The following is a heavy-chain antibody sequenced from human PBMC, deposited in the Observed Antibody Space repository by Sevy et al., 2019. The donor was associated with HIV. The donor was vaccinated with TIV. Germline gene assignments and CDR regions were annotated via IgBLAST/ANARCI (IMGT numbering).Heavy chain of an antibody. V-gene: IGHV3-7*01. Sequence: GGSLRLSCAASGFTFSSFFMSWVRQAPGKGQEWVANIKQDGSEKYYVDSVKGRFTISRDNARNSVYLKMNSLRAEDTGVYYCARDLTAPYYYYGMDVWGQGTIVTVSS. J-gene: IGHJ6*02. D-gene: IGHD1-20*01. CDR3: ARDLTAPYYYYGMDV. CDR2: IKQDGSEK. CDR1: GFTFSSFF.